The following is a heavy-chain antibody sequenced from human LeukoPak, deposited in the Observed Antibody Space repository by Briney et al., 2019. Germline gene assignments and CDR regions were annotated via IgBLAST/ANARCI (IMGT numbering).Heavy chain of an antibody. CDR3: AREGTAMVSFDH. CDR2: ISSGGNTI. CDR1: GFTFSSYE. Sequence: SGGSLRLSCAASGFTFSSYEMNWVRQAPGKGLEWVSYISSGGNTIYYADSVKGRFTISRDNAKNSLYLQMNSLRAEDTAVYYCAREGTAMVSFDHWGQGTLVTVSS. J-gene: IGHJ4*02. D-gene: IGHD5-18*01. V-gene: IGHV3-48*03.